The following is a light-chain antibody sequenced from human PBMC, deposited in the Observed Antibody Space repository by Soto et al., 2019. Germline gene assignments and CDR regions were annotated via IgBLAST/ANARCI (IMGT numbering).Light chain of an antibody. CDR1: SSDVGRYNY. V-gene: IGLV2-14*01. J-gene: IGLJ2*01. CDR2: EVT. Sequence: QSALTQPASVSGSPGQSITISCTGTSSDVGRYNYVSWYQQHPGKAPKLMIFEVTNRPSGVSDRFSGSKSANAASLTISGLQAEDEADYYCSSYSSGTTRYIFGGGTKLTVL. CDR3: SSYSSGTTRYI.